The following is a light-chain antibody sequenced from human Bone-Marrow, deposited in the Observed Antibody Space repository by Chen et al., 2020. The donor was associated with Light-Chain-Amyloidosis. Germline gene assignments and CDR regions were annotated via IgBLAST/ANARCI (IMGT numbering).Light chain of an antibody. CDR1: QTISSNY. J-gene: IGKJ4*01. V-gene: IGKV3-20*01. Sequence: EIVLTQSPGTLSLSPGEGANLSCRASQTISSNYLTWYQQKFGQAPRLLIYGSSSRATGIPDRFTGSGSGTEFTLTINRLEPGDFARYYCQQYGTSPLTFCGGTNVEIK. CDR3: QQYGTSPLT. CDR2: GSS.